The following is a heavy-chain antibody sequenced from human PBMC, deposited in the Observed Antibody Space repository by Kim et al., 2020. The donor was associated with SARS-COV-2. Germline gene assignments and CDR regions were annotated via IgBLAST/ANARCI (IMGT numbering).Heavy chain of an antibody. V-gene: IGHV3-30*04. CDR3: ARDRVSSSGGYYFDY. D-gene: IGHD6-19*01. J-gene: IGHJ4*02. Sequence: DAVKGRFTIPRDNPKNTLYLQMNSLRAEDTAVYYCARDRVSSSGGYYFDYWGQGTLVTVSS.